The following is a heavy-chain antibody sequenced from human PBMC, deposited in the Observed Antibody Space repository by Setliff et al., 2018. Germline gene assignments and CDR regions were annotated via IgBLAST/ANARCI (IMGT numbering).Heavy chain of an antibody. Sequence: GGSPRLSCAASGFTFSNAWMSWVRQAPGKGLEWVGRIKSKTDGGTIDYAAPVKGRFIISGDESENTLYLQMNNLKTEDTGVYYCTTDRRGGCSGASCYDFDYWGQGTLVTVS. CDR1: GFTFSNAW. J-gene: IGHJ4*02. CDR2: IKSKTDGGTI. CDR3: TTDRRGGCSGASCYDFDY. V-gene: IGHV3-15*01. D-gene: IGHD2-15*01.